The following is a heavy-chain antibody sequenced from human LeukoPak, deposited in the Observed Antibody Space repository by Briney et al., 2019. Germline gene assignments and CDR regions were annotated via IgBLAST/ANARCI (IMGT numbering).Heavy chain of an antibody. D-gene: IGHD1-26*01. Sequence: ASVKVSCKASGYTFTSYYMHWVRQAPGQGLEWMGIINPSGGSTSYAQKFQGRVTMTRDTSTSTVYMELSSLRSEDTAVYYCARVRELGAYYYYYGMDVWGQGTTVTVSS. J-gene: IGHJ6*02. CDR2: INPSGGST. CDR1: GYTFTSYY. CDR3: ARVRELGAYYYYYGMDV. V-gene: IGHV1-46*01.